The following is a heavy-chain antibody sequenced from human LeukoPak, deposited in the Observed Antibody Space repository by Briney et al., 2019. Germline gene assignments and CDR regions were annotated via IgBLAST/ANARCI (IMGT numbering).Heavy chain of an antibody. CDR3: AKWGDYDVLTGYYVSDY. Sequence: GASLRLSCAASGFTFSNYAMSWVRQAPGKGLEWVSAITGSGGNTYYADSVKGRFTIPRDNSKNTVFLQMNSLRAEDTAVYYCAKWGDYDVLTGYYVSDYWGQGTLVTVSS. D-gene: IGHD3-9*01. V-gene: IGHV3-23*01. CDR2: ITGSGGNT. CDR1: GFTFSNYA. J-gene: IGHJ4*02.